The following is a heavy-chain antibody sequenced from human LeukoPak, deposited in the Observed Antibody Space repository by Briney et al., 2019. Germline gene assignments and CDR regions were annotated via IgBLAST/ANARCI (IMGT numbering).Heavy chain of an antibody. CDR3: AKDAVGYSSVWYRWYFDY. CDR2: ISYDGSNK. CDR1: GFTFSSYG. V-gene: IGHV3-30*18. J-gene: IGHJ4*02. Sequence: GGSLRLSCAASGFTFSSYGMHWVRQAPGKGLEWVAVISYDGSNKYYADSVKGRFTISRDNSKNTLYLQMNSLRAEDTAVYYCAKDAVGYSSVWYRWYFDYWGQGTLVTVSS. D-gene: IGHD6-19*01.